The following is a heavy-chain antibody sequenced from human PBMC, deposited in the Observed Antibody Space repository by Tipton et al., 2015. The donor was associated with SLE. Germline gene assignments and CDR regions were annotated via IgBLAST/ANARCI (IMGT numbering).Heavy chain of an antibody. CDR2: IYYSGST. Sequence: LRLSCTVCGGSISSHYWRWIRQPPGKGLEWIGYIYYSGSTNYNPSLKSRVTISVDTSKNQFSLNLSSVPAADTAVYYCARSEWGYSYALDYWGQGTLVTVSS. CDR1: GGSISSHY. J-gene: IGHJ4*02. D-gene: IGHD5-18*01. CDR3: ARSEWGYSYALDY. V-gene: IGHV4-59*11.